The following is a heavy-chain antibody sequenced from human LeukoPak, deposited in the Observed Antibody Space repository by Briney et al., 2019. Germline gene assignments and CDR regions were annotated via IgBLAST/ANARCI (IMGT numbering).Heavy chain of an antibody. CDR2: MYHNRGT. V-gene: IGHV4-38-2*01. CDR3: ASYYASGVSGEEFFGMDG. J-gene: IGHJ6*04. D-gene: IGHD3-10*01. CDR1: GYSISSGYY. Sequence: SGTLCLTCAVSGYSISSGYYWGWIRPPPGKGLEWIGSMYHNRGTYYNPSLKSRVTISMDTSKNQFSLRLSSVTAADTAVYYCASYYASGVSGEEFFGMDGWGKGTTVTVSS.